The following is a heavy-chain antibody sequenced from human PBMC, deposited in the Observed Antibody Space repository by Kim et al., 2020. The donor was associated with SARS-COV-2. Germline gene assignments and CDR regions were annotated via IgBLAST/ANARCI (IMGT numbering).Heavy chain of an antibody. D-gene: IGHD4-4*01. CDR2: TK. Sequence: TKYYGQTLKGRFTISIDDSKNTLYLQLDNLRTEDTAFYYCAKDKSKLYFDYWGQGALVTVSS. CDR3: AKDKSKLYFDY. J-gene: IGHJ4*02. V-gene: IGHV3-30*02.